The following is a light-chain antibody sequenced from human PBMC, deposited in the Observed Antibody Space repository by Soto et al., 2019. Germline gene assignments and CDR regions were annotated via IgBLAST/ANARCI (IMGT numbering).Light chain of an antibody. Sequence: IQLTQSPSSLSASVGDRFTISCRASQGIANFLAWYQQKPGKAPKLLIYGASTLQSGVTSRFSGSGSGTDFTLTISSLQPEDFATYYCQQLNSFPIPFGPGTKVDIK. V-gene: IGKV1-9*01. J-gene: IGKJ3*01. CDR2: GAS. CDR3: QQLNSFPIP. CDR1: QGIANF.